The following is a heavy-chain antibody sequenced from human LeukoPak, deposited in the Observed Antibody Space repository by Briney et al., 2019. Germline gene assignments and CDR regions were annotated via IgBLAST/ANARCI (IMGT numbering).Heavy chain of an antibody. CDR3: AGGLLEAQGWLQWLGTVYSMDV. CDR1: GFNFSDYY. Sequence: PGGSLRLSCVASGFNFSDYYMNWIRQSPGKGLEWISYMSSRSGIIYYADSVKGRFTISRDNARNSLYLQLDSLRVDDTAVYYCAGGLLEAQGWLQWLGTVYSMDVWGQGTPVTVSS. CDR2: MSSRSGII. D-gene: IGHD5-24*01. V-gene: IGHV3-11*01. J-gene: IGHJ6*02.